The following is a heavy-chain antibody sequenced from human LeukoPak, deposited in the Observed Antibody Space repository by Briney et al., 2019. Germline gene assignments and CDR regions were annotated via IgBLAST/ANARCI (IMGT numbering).Heavy chain of an antibody. CDR2: IYYSAST. J-gene: IGHJ3*01. V-gene: IGHV4-59*01. Sequence: SETLSLTCIVSGGSISSYYWSWIRQPPGKGLEWIGYIYYSASTNYNPSLKSRVTISVDTSKNQFSLKLTSVTAADTAVYYCARPQRLRSLDAFDLWGQGTKVTVSS. D-gene: IGHD6-25*01. CDR1: GGSISSYY. CDR3: ARPQRLRSLDAFDL.